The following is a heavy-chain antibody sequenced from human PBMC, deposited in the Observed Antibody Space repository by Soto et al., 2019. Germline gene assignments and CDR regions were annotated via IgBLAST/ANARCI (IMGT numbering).Heavy chain of an antibody. J-gene: IGHJ4*02. CDR1: GGSFSGYY. D-gene: IGHD5-12*01. CDR2: INHSGST. CDR3: ARYLHSGYDSFDY. V-gene: IGHV4-34*01. Sequence: SETLSLTCAVYGGSFSGYYWSWIREPPGKGLEWIGEINHSGSTNYKPSLKSRVTISVDTSKNQFSLKLSSVTAADTAVYYCARYLHSGYDSFDYWGQGPLVTLST.